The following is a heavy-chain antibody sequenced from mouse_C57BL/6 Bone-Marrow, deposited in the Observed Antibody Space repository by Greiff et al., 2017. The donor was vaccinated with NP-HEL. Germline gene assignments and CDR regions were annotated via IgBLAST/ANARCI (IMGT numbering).Heavy chain of an antibody. J-gene: IGHJ1*03. CDR1: GSTFPSYW. Sequence: QVQLQQPGAGLVKPGASVKMSCKASGSTFPSYWITWVRQRPGQGLEWIGDIYPGSGSTNYNEKFKSKATLTVDTSSSTAYMQLSSLTSEDSAVYYCARSAYYYGSSYDWYFDVWGTGTTVTVSS. CDR2: IYPGSGST. CDR3: ARSAYYYGSSYDWYFDV. D-gene: IGHD1-1*01. V-gene: IGHV1-55*01.